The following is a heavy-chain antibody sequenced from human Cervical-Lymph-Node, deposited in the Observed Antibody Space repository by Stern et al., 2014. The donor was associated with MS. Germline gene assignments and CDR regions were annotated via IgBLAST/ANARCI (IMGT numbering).Heavy chain of an antibody. Sequence: QDQLVQSGGGVVQPGRSLRLSCAASGFIFSSYGMHWVRQAPGKGLEWVTVISYDGTNKYYADSVKGRFTISRDNSKNTVYLQMISLRPEDTAMYYCAKTHAGSGLGVLPESWGQGTLVTVSS. CDR2: ISYDGTNK. CDR1: GFIFSSYG. D-gene: IGHD6-25*01. CDR3: AKTHAGSGLGVLPES. J-gene: IGHJ5*02. V-gene: IGHV3-30*18.